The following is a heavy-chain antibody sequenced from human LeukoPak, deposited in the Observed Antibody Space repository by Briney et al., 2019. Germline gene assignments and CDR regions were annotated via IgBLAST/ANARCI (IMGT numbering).Heavy chain of an antibody. V-gene: IGHV3-74*01. CDR3: AREYGAGGMDY. CDR2: ISSDGRST. Sequence: GGPLRLSCAASGFTLNRYWMHWVRQAPGKGLVWVSRISSDGRSTSYADSVKGRFTISRDNAKNTLYLQMTSLRAEDTAVYYCAREYGAGGMDYWGQGTLVTVSS. D-gene: IGHD3-16*01. CDR1: GFTLNRYW. J-gene: IGHJ4*02.